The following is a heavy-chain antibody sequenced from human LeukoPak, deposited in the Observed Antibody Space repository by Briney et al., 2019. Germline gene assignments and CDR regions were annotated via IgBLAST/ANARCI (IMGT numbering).Heavy chain of an antibody. Sequence: GRSLRLSCAASGFTFDDYAMHWVRQAPGKGLEWVSGISWNSGSIGYADSVKGRFTISRDNAKNSLYLQMNSLRAEDMALYYCAKDSSTMVWGLGAFDIWGQGTMVTVSS. J-gene: IGHJ3*02. CDR3: AKDSSTMVWGLGAFDI. V-gene: IGHV3-9*03. CDR1: GFTFDDYA. CDR2: ISWNSGSI. D-gene: IGHD3-10*01.